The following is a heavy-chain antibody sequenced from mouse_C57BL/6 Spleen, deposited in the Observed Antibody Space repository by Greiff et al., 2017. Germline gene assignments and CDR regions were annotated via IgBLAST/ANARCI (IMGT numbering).Heavy chain of an antibody. D-gene: IGHD2-4*01. Sequence: QVQLKESGAELVRPGTSVKVSCKASGYAFTNYLIEWVKQRPGQGLEWIGVINPGSGGTNYNEKFKGKATLTADKSSSPAYMQLSSLTSEDSAVYFCAREALYDYDGAWFAYWGQGTLVTVSA. CDR2: INPGSGGT. CDR1: GYAFTNYL. J-gene: IGHJ3*01. CDR3: AREALYDYDGAWFAY. V-gene: IGHV1-54*01.